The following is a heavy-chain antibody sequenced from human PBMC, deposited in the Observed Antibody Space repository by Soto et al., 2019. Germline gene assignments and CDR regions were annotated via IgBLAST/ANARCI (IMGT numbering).Heavy chain of an antibody. Sequence: QVQLVESGGGVVQPGRSLRLSCAASGFTFSTYGMHWVRQAPGKGLEWVSVISYDGSTKYYKDSVKGRFTISRDNSKNTLYLQMNSLRTEDTAVYYCANDLSRGWSVPFDNWGQGALVTVSS. D-gene: IGHD6-19*01. CDR3: ANDLSRGWSVPFDN. CDR1: GFTFSTYG. CDR2: ISYDGSTK. V-gene: IGHV3-30*18. J-gene: IGHJ4*02.